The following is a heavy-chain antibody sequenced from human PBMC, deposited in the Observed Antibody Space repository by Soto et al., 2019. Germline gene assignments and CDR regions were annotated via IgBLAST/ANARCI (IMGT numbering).Heavy chain of an antibody. Sequence: ASVKVSCKTSGYTFTDYYTHWVRQAPGQGLEWMGWMNPKSGGAYFAQKFQGRVTMTTDTSTSTAYMELRSLRSDDTAVYYCARDRRFLEWLHSLYYYYGMDVWGQGTTVTVSS. CDR1: GYTFTDYY. CDR3: ARDRRFLEWLHSLYYYYGMDV. J-gene: IGHJ6*02. CDR2: MNPKSGGA. V-gene: IGHV1-2*02. D-gene: IGHD3-3*01.